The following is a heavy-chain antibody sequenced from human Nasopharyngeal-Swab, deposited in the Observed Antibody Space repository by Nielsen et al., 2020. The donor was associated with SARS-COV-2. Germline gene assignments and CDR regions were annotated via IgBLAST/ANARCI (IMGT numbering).Heavy chain of an antibody. CDR2: IYPGDSET. V-gene: IGHV5-51*01. CDR1: GYRFTSYW. J-gene: IGHJ4*02. CDR3: ARSAGDSLDYFDY. Sequence: KVSCKGSGYRFTSYWIGWVRQMPGKGLEWMGIIYPGDSETRYSPSFQGQVTISADKSISTAYLQWSSLKASDTAMYYCARSAGDSLDYFDYWGQGTLVTVSS. D-gene: IGHD3-16*01.